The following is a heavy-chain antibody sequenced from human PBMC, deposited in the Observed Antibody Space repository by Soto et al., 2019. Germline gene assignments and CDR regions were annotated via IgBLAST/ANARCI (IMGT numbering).Heavy chain of an antibody. J-gene: IGHJ4*02. Sequence: TLSLTCTVSGGSISSGGYYWSWIRQHPGKGLEWIGYIYYSGSTYYNPSLKSRVTISVDTSKNQFSLKLSSVTAADTAVYYCARAGPNSVRSDYWGQGTLVTVS. V-gene: IGHV4-31*03. CDR2: IYYSGST. CDR3: ARAGPNSVRSDY. CDR1: GGSISSGGYY. D-gene: IGHD4-17*01.